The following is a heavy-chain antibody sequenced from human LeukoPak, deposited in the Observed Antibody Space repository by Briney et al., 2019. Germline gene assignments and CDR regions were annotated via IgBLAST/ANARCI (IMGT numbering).Heavy chain of an antibody. V-gene: IGHV3-74*01. D-gene: IGHD3-16*01. CDR3: KTGPSYGYEW. CDR1: GMTFSHRW. J-gene: IGHJ4*02. CDR2: IKNDGRTT. Sequence: RGSLRLSCAASGMTFSHRWMHWVRQAPGKGLVWVSLIKNDGRTTIYANSVMGRFTISRDNDKSTLYLQMTSLRAEDTGIYYCKTGPSYGYEWWGQGTVVTVSS.